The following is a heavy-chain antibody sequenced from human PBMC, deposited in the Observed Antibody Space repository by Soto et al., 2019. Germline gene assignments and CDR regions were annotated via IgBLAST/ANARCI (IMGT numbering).Heavy chain of an antibody. CDR2: INAGNGNT. CDR1: GYTFTSYA. V-gene: IGHV1-3*01. CDR3: ARDLRIVVVPAAMRLSAFDS. D-gene: IGHD2-2*01. Sequence: ASVKVSCKASGYTFTSYAMHWVRQAPGQRLEWMGWINAGNGNTKYSQKFQGRVTITRDTSASTAYMELSSLRSEDTAVYYCARDLRIVVVPAAMRLSAFDSWGQGTMVTVSS. J-gene: IGHJ3*02.